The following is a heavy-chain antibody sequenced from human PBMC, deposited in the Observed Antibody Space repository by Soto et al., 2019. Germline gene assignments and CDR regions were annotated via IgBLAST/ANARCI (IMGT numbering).Heavy chain of an antibody. V-gene: IGHV3-23*01. CDR1: GFTFSSYA. D-gene: IGHD6-19*01. J-gene: IGHJ4*02. Sequence: EVRLSESGGGLVQPGGSLRLSCAASGFTFSSYAMSWVRQAPGKGLEWVSAIGGSGGNTYYADSAKGRFTISRDNSKNTLYLQMNGLRAEDTAVYYCAKDRSNAWYGVGFWGQGTLVTVSS. CDR2: IGGSGGNT. CDR3: AKDRSNAWYGVGF.